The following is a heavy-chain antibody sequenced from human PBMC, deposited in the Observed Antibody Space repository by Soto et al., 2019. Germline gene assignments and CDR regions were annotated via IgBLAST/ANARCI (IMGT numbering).Heavy chain of an antibody. Sequence: QVQLVQSGAEVRKPGSPVKVSCKISGGTFTNYVISWLRQAPGQGLEWMGGLIPIFGAANLAQKFQGRVTITADESTSTVNMELSSPTSEDTAVYYCARGRSSPNFDPWGQGTLVTVSS. V-gene: IGHV1-69*01. J-gene: IGHJ5*02. CDR2: LIPIFGAA. CDR1: GGTFTNYV. D-gene: IGHD6-6*01. CDR3: ARGRSSPNFDP.